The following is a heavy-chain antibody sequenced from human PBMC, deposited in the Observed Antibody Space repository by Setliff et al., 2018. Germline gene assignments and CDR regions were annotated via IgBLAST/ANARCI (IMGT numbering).Heavy chain of an antibody. Sequence: LSLTCTVSGGSISSSSYYWGWIRQPPGKGLEWIGSIYYSGSTYYNPSLKSRVTISVDTSKNQFSLKLSSVTAADTAVYCCAGYSGYGGDDYWGQGTLVTVSS. J-gene: IGHJ4*02. V-gene: IGHV4-39*01. D-gene: IGHD5-12*01. CDR1: GGSISSSSYY. CDR2: IYYSGST. CDR3: AGYSGYGGDDY.